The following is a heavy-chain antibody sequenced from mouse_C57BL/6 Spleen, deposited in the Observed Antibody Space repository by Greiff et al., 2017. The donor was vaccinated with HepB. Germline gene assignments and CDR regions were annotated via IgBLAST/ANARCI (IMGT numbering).Heavy chain of an antibody. V-gene: IGHV1-61*01. Sequence: QVHVKQPGAELVRPGSSVKLSCKASGYTFTSYWMDWVKQRPGQGLEWIGNIYPSDSETHYNQKFKDKATLTVDKSSSTAYMQLSSLTSEDSAVYYCARSDYDYDESYAMDYWGQGTSVTVSS. J-gene: IGHJ4*01. CDR3: ARSDYDYDESYAMDY. CDR2: IYPSDSET. D-gene: IGHD2-4*01. CDR1: GYTFTSYW.